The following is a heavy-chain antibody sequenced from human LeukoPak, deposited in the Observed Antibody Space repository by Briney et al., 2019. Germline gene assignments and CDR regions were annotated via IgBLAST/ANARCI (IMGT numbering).Heavy chain of an antibody. CDR1: GGTFSSYA. CDR2: IIPIFGTA. Sequence: SVKVSCKASGGTFSSYAISWVRQAPGQGLEWTGGIIPIFGTANYAQKFQGRVTITTDESTSTAYMELSSLRSEDTAVYYCARGDSSGYSSFDYWGQGTLVTVSS. J-gene: IGHJ4*02. D-gene: IGHD3-22*01. V-gene: IGHV1-69*05. CDR3: ARGDSSGYSSFDY.